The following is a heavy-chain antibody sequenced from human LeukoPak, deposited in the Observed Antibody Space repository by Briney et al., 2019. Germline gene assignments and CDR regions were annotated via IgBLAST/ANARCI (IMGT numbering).Heavy chain of an antibody. J-gene: IGHJ4*02. Sequence: GGSLRLSCAASGFTFNTFWMNWVRQAPGKGLEWVGRIKSKTDGGTTDYAAPVKGRFTISRDDSKNMLYLQMNRLKTEDTAVYYCTRGDYGDHTDLDYWGQGTLVTVSS. V-gene: IGHV3-15*07. CDR3: TRGDYGDHTDLDY. CDR2: IKSKTDGGTT. CDR1: GFTFNTFW. D-gene: IGHD4-17*01.